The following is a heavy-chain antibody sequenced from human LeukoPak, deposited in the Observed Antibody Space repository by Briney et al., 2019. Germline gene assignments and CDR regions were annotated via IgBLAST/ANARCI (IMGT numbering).Heavy chain of an antibody. D-gene: IGHD1-14*01. CDR1: GYSFTSFD. CDR2: MNPNSGNR. Sequence: ASVKVSCKASGYSFTSFDNNWVRQASGQGLEWLGWMNPNSGNRGYAQKFQGRVTMTRNNSVNTAYMELSSLRSEDTTMYYCARVTRYYYGMDVWGQGTTVTVSS. CDR3: ARVTRYYYGMDV. V-gene: IGHV1-8*01. J-gene: IGHJ6*02.